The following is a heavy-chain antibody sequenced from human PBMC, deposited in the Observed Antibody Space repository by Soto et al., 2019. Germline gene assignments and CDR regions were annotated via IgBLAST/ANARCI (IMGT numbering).Heavy chain of an antibody. V-gene: IGHV4-30-2*01. J-gene: IGHJ6*02. CDR2: IYHSGST. D-gene: IGHD2-21*01. CDR3: AASCVACGGFNYYGMDV. Sequence: SETLSITCAVSGGSISSGGYAWSWIRQPPGKGLEWIGYIYHSGSTYYNPSLKSRVTISVDRSKNQFSLKLSSVTAADTAVYYCAASCVACGGFNYYGMDVWGQGTTVTVSS. CDR1: GGSISSGGYA.